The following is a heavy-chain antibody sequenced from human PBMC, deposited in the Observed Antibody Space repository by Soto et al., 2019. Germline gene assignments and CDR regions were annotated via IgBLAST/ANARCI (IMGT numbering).Heavy chain of an antibody. Sequence: EVQLVESGGGLVQPGGSLTLSCVASGFTLRSHSMNWVRQAPGKGLEWLAYIGGSGTTIDYADSVKGRFTTSRDNAKNSVFLQMSILRAEDTAVYYCARDPPYSTSSGYFDHWGQGTLVTVSS. J-gene: IGHJ4*02. CDR2: IGGSGTTI. V-gene: IGHV3-48*01. CDR1: GFTLRSHS. D-gene: IGHD6-6*01. CDR3: ARDPPYSTSSGYFDH.